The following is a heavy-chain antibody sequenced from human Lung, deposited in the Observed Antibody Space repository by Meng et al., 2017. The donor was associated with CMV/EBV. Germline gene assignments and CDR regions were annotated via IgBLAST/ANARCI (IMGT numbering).Heavy chain of an antibody. CDR2: IKQDGSEK. D-gene: IGHD2-21*02. CDR3: ARDRLVTTFYYFYVMDV. CDR1: GFTFRTYW. Sequence: GESXKISCAASGFTFRTYWMTWVRQVPGKGLEWVANIKQDGSEKYYVDSVKGRFTISRDNTKNSVFLQMNSLRAEDTAVYYCARDRLVTTFYYFYVMDVWGQGXTVTVSS. J-gene: IGHJ6*02. V-gene: IGHV3-7*01.